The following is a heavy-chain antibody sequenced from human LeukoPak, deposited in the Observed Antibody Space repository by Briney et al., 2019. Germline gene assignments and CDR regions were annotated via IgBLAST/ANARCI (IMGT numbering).Heavy chain of an antibody. Sequence: GGSLRLSCAASGFTFSSYSMNWVRQAPGKGLEWVSSISSSSSYIYYADSVKGRFTISRDNAKNSLYLQMNSLRAEDTALYYCARGSYYYGSGSYYNHYYFDYWGQGTLVTVSS. CDR3: ARGSYYYGSGSYYNHYYFDY. V-gene: IGHV3-21*04. CDR2: ISSSSSYI. CDR1: GFTFSSYS. J-gene: IGHJ4*02. D-gene: IGHD3-10*01.